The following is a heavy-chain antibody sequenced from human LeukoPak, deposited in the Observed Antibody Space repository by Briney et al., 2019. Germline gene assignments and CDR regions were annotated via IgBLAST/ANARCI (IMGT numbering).Heavy chain of an antibody. D-gene: IGHD3-22*01. CDR3: ARDSGYYDSSNDY. Sequence: KISCKGSGYSFTSYWIGWVRQAPGQGLEWMGRIIPILGIANYAQKFQGRVTITADKSTSTAYMELSSLRSEDTAVYYCARDSGYYDSSNDYWGQGTLVTVSS. J-gene: IGHJ4*02. CDR2: IIPILGIA. V-gene: IGHV1-69*04. CDR1: GYSFTSYW.